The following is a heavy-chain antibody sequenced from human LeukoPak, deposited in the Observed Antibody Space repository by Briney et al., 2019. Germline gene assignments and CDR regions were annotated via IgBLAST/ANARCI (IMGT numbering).Heavy chain of an antibody. Sequence: RPSETLSLTCTVSGGSISNYYWSWIRQSPGKGLEWIGYIYYGGSTNYNPSLKSRVTISGDTSKNQFSLKLTSVTAADTAVYYCARALARGYSSGRFDYWGQGTLVTVSS. CDR2: IYYGGST. J-gene: IGHJ4*02. V-gene: IGHV4-59*01. CDR1: GGSISNYY. D-gene: IGHD6-19*01. CDR3: ARALARGYSSGRFDY.